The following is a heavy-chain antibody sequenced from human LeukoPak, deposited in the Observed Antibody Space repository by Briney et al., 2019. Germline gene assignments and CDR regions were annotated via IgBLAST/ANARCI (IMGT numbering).Heavy chain of an antibody. D-gene: IGHD4-23*01. CDR3: ARERLYSLRWPSGAFDI. CDR2: IYYSGST. Sequence: SETLSLTCTVSGGSISSHYWSWIRQPPGKGLEWIGYIYYSGSTNYNPSLKSRVTISVDTSKTQFSLKLSSVTAADTAVYYCARERLYSLRWPSGAFDIWGQGTMVTVSS. CDR1: GGSISSHY. V-gene: IGHV4-59*11. J-gene: IGHJ3*02.